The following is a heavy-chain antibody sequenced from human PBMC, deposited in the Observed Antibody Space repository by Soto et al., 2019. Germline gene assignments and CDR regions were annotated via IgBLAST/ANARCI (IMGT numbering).Heavy chain of an antibody. V-gene: IGHV4-39*06. CDR3: AHAGDYDLLTFDH. Sequence: PSETLSLTCTVSGGSVSSSNYYWGWIRQSPGKGLEWIGSVYYRGRSYSKSSVKSRVTISVDTSRNQVVLTITNLDPGDTATYFCAHAGDYDLLTFDHWGPGILVTVSS. J-gene: IGHJ4*02. CDR2: VYYRGRS. CDR1: GGSVSSSNYY. D-gene: IGHD4-17*01.